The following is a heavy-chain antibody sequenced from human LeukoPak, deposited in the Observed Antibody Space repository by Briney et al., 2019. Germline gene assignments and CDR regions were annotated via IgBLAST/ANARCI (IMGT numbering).Heavy chain of an antibody. V-gene: IGHV3-23*01. Sequence: PGGSLRLSCAASGFTFSASAMNWVRQAPAKGLEWVSSVNGGGSSTYYADSVKGRFTISRDNSRNTLYLQMNSLRVEDTAVYYCAKGPVLTLDSWGQGTLVSVSS. CDR2: VNGGGSST. J-gene: IGHJ4*02. D-gene: IGHD4/OR15-4a*01. CDR1: GFTFSASA. CDR3: AKGPVLTLDS.